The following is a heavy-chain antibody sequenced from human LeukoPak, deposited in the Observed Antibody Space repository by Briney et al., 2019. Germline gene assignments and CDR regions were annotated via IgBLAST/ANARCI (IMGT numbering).Heavy chain of an antibody. CDR2: ISAYNGNT. D-gene: IGHD6-13*01. J-gene: IGHJ5*02. CDR3: ARDVGITVADSFDP. V-gene: IGHV1-18*01. CDR1: GYTFTNYA. Sequence: ASVKVSCKASGYTFTNYAISWVRQAPGQGLEWVGWISAYNGNTNYAQKLQGRVTMTTDTSTSTVYMEVRGLRSDDTAMYYCARDVGITVADSFDPWGQGTLVTVSS.